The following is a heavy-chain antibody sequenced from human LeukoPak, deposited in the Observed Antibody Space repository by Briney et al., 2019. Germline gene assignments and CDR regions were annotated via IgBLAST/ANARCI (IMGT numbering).Heavy chain of an antibody. D-gene: IGHD5-18*01. CDR3: ARHNTAMVGYYFDY. J-gene: IGHJ4*02. CDR2: INPNSGGT. CDR1: GYTFTGYY. V-gene: IGHV1-2*04. Sequence: ASVKVSCKASGYTFTGYYMRWVRQAPGQGLEWMGWINPNSGGTNYAQKFQGWVTMTRDTSISTAYMELSRLRSDDTAVYYCARHNTAMVGYYFDYWGQGTLVTVSS.